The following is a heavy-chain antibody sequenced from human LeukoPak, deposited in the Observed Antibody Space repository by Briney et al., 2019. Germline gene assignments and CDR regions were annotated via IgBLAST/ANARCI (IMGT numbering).Heavy chain of an antibody. J-gene: IGHJ4*02. CDR2: INPTSGAT. CDR3: ARSQTWIYSQPPDY. CDR1: GYTFTGYY. Sequence: ASVKVSCTASGYTFTGYYMHWVRQAPGQGLEWMGWINPTSGATNYAQKFQGRVTMTRDTSISTAYMDLSRLRSDDTAVYYCARSQTWIYSQPPDYWGQGTLVTVSS. D-gene: IGHD2-15*01. V-gene: IGHV1-2*02.